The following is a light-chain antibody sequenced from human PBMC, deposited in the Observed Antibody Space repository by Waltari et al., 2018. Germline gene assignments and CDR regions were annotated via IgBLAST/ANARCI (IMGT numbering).Light chain of an antibody. J-gene: IGKJ4*01. V-gene: IGKV1-39*01. CDR1: QSISEY. Sequence: DIQMTQSPSSLSASVGDKVTITCRASQSISEYLNWYQQKPGKAPKLLIYGASSLQSGVPSRFSGSGSGTDFTLSITSLQPEDSATYYCQQSYTFGGGTKVEIK. CDR3: QQSYT. CDR2: GAS.